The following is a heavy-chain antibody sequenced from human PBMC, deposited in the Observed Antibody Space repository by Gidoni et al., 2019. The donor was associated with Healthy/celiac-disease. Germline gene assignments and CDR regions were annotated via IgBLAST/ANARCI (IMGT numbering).Heavy chain of an antibody. J-gene: IGHJ5*02. CDR2: IYYSGST. CDR3: ARGTPIEYYDFWSGGFDP. V-gene: IGHV4-39*07. Sequence: QLQLQESGPGLVKPSETLSLTCTVSGGSISSSSYYWGWIRQPPGKGLEWIGSIYYSGSTYYNPSLKSRVTISVDTSKNQFSLKLSSVTAADTAVYYCARGTPIEYYDFWSGGFDPWGQGTLVTVSS. D-gene: IGHD3-3*01. CDR1: GGSISSSSYY.